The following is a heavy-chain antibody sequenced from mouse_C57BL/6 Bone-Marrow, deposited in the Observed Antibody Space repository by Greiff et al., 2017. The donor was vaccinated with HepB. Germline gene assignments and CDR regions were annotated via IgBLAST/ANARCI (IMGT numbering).Heavy chain of an antibody. CDR2: ISYSGST. CDR3: ARGAAQARGWFAY. J-gene: IGHJ3*01. Sequence: EVQGVESGPGLAKPSQTLSLTCSVTGYSITSDYWNWIRKFPGNKLEYMGYISYSGSTYYNPSLKSRISITRDTSKNQYYLQLNSVTTEDTATYYCARGAAQARGWFAYWGQGILVTVSA. D-gene: IGHD3-2*02. CDR1: GYSITSDY. V-gene: IGHV3-8*01.